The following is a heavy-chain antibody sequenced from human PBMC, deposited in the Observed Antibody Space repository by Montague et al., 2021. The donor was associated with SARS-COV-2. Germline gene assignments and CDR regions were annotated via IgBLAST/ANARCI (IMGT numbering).Heavy chain of an antibody. CDR1: GGSISSYY. D-gene: IGHD6-19*01. CDR3: ARGSGWMGNAFDI. J-gene: IGHJ3*02. CDR2: IYYSGRT. V-gene: IGHV4-59*01. Sequence: SETLSLTCTVSGGSISSYYWRWIRHPPGKGLEWIGNIYYSGRTNSNPSXRSRVTISVDTSKNQFSLKLSSVTAADTAVYYCARGSGWMGNAFDIWGQGTMVTVSS.